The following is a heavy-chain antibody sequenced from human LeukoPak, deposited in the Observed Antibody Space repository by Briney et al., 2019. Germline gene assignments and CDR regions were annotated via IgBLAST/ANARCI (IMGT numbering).Heavy chain of an antibody. D-gene: IGHD3-9*01. CDR3: ARDPEPLHYDILTANPGPVDY. CDR2: IYSGGST. V-gene: IGHV3-66*01. Sequence: GGSLRLSCAASGFTVSDNYMNWVRQPPGKGLEWVSVIYSGGSTYYADSVKGRFTISRDNSKNTLYLQMNSLRAEDTAVYYCARDPEPLHYDILTANPGPVDYWGQGTLVTVSS. J-gene: IGHJ4*02. CDR1: GFTVSDNY.